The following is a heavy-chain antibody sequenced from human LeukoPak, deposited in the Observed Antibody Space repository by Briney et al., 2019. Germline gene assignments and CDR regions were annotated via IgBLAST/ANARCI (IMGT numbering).Heavy chain of an antibody. J-gene: IGHJ4*02. CDR2: IYSSGIT. CDR3: ARIPRGVYFDS. Sequence: SETLSLTCTVSGGSISSYYWSWIRQPPGKGLEWIGYIYSSGITNYNPSLKSRVTMSVDTSRTQFSLRLGSVTAADTAVYYCARIPRGVYFDSWGQGTLVTVSS. D-gene: IGHD2-21*01. CDR1: GGSISSYY. V-gene: IGHV4-59*01.